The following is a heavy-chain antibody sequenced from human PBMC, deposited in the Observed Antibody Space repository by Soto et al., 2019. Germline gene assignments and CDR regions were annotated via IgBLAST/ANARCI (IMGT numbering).Heavy chain of an antibody. Sequence: VASVKVFCKASGGTFSSYAISWVRQAPGQGLEWMGGIIPIFGTANYAQKFQGRVTITADESTSTAYMELSSLRSEDTAVYYCAREDIVVVTPYYYYGMDVWGQGTTVTVSS. CDR3: AREDIVVVTPYYYYGMDV. CDR1: GGTFSSYA. J-gene: IGHJ6*02. V-gene: IGHV1-69*13. D-gene: IGHD2-21*02. CDR2: IIPIFGTA.